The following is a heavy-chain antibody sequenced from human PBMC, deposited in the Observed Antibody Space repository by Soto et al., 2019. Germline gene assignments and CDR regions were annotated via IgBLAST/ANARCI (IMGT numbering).Heavy chain of an antibody. J-gene: IGHJ6*02. CDR2: ISWNSGSI. Sequence: EVQLVESGGGLVQPGRSLRLSCAASGFTFDDYAMHWVRQAPGKGLEWVSGISWNSGSIGYADSVKGRFTISRDNAKNSLYLQMNSLRAEDTALYYCYGSGSWGGMDVWGQGTTVTVSS. V-gene: IGHV3-9*01. D-gene: IGHD3-10*01. CDR1: GFTFDDYA. CDR3: YGSGSWGGMDV.